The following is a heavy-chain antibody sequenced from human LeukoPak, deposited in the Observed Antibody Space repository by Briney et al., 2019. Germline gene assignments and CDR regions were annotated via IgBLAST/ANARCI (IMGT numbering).Heavy chain of an antibody. Sequence: GGSLRLSCAASGFTFSNSAMTWVRQSPGKGLEWVSDISASGDTTHYADSVKGRFTISRDNSKHTLYLQMNSLRAEDTAVYYCAAIPRSGYFDYWGQGTLVTVSS. CDR2: ISASGDTT. V-gene: IGHV3-23*01. CDR1: GFTFSNSA. CDR3: AAIPRSGYFDY. J-gene: IGHJ4*02. D-gene: IGHD2-15*01.